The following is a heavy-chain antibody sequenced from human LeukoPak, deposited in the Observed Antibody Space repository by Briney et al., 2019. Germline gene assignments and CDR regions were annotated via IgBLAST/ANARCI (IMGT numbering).Heavy chain of an antibody. CDR2: TRYDGSNK. CDR3: AKDRYCSSTSCYAWYLDL. D-gene: IGHD2-2*01. V-gene: IGHV3-30*02. J-gene: IGHJ2*01. CDR1: GFTFSSYG. Sequence: GGSLRLSCAASGFTFSSYGMHWVRQAPGKGLEWVAFTRYDGSNKYYADSVKRRFTISRDNSKNTLYLQMNSLRAEDTAVYYCAKDRYCSSTSCYAWYLDLWGRGTLVTVSS.